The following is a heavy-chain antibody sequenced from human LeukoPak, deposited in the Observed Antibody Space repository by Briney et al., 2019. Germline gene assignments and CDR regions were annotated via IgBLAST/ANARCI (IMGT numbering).Heavy chain of an antibody. Sequence: GGSLRLSCAASGFTFSSYWMSWVRQAPGKGLEWVANIKQDGSEKYYVDSVKGRFTISRDNDKNSLYLQMNSLRAEDTAVYYCARGMYYDILTGYYQGYYFDYWGQGTLVTVSS. CDR2: IKQDGSEK. V-gene: IGHV3-7*01. D-gene: IGHD3-9*01. CDR3: ARGMYYDILTGYYQGYYFDY. CDR1: GFTFSSYW. J-gene: IGHJ4*02.